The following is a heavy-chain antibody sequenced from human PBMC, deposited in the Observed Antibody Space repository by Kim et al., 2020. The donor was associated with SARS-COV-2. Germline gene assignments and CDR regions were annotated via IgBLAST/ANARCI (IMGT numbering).Heavy chain of an antibody. CDR3: TRLLGYYGSGTYPLDI. D-gene: IGHD3-10*01. V-gene: IGHV3-49*03. CDR1: GFTFSDYA. CDR2: ISSKAYGVTT. Sequence: GGSLRLSCAASGFTFSDYAVSWFRQAPGKGLEWVAFISSKAYGVTTEYAASVKGRFTIPRDDSKSIAYLQMNSLKTDDTAVYYCTRLLGYYGSGTYPLDIWGQGTMVTVSS. J-gene: IGHJ3*02.